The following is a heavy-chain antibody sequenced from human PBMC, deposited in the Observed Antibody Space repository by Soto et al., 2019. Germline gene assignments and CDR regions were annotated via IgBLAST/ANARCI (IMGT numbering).Heavy chain of an antibody. V-gene: IGHV3-53*02. CDR3: ARGYPTGGNGLDV. D-gene: IGHD2-15*01. CDR1: GFTVSDKY. J-gene: IGHJ6*02. CDR2: IYSGGST. Sequence: EVQLVETGGGLIQPGGSLRLSCAASGFTVSDKYMNWVRQAPGKGLEWVSVIYSGGSTYYTDSVKGRFTISRDNSKNTLYLQTNSLRAEDTAVYYCARGYPTGGNGLDVWGQGTTVTVSS.